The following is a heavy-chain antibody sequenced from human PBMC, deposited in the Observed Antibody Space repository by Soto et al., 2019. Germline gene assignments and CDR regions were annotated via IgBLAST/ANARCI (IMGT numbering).Heavy chain of an antibody. CDR1: GFTFSNAW. J-gene: IGHJ4*03. D-gene: IGHD3-22*01. Sequence: GGSLRLSCAASGFTFSNAWMNWVRQAPGKGLEWVSHINSDGTTIVYADSVKGRFTISRDNAKNTLYLQMNSLRVEDTAVYFCVRDRGYPDSFYIWGPGTLVTVSS. CDR3: VRDRGYPDSFYI. CDR2: INSDGTTI. V-gene: IGHV3-74*01.